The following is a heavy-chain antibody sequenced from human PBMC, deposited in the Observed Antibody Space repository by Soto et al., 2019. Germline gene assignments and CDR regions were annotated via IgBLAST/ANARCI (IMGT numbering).Heavy chain of an antibody. J-gene: IGHJ4*02. CDR2: ISYDGSNK. V-gene: IGHV3-30-3*01. CDR1: GFTFSSYA. CDR3: ARSDIVATAAFDY. Sequence: GGSLRLSCAASGFTFSSYAMHWVCQAPGKGLEWVAVISYDGSNKYYADSVKGRFTISRDNSKNTLYLQMNSLRAEDTAVYYCARSDIVATAAFDYWGQGTLVTVSS. D-gene: IGHD5-12*01.